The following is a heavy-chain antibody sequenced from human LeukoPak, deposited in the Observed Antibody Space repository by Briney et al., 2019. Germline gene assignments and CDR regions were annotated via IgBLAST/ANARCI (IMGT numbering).Heavy chain of an antibody. CDR1: GGTFSSYA. Sequence: ASVKVSCKASGGTFSSYAISWVRQAPGQGLEWMGGIIPIFGTANYAQKFQGRVTITTDGSTSTAYMELSSLRSEDTAVYYCARGIVPSSWYNWFDPWGQGTLVTVSS. D-gene: IGHD6-13*01. J-gene: IGHJ5*02. CDR2: IIPIFGTA. CDR3: ARGIVPSSWYNWFDP. V-gene: IGHV1-69*05.